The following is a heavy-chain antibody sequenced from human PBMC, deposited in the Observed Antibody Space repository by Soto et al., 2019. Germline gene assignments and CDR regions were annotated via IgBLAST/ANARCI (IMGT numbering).Heavy chain of an antibody. CDR2: ISGSGGGT. CDR3: AKVFYSYGPLNYGMDV. J-gene: IGHJ6*02. V-gene: IGHV3-23*01. Sequence: GGSLRLSCAASGFTFSNYGMNWVRQAPGKGLEWVSGISGSGGGTYYAGSVKGRFTISRVNSKNTLYLQMNRLRAEDTAVYYCAKVFYSYGPLNYGMDVWGQGTTVTVSS. CDR1: GFTFSNYG. D-gene: IGHD5-18*01.